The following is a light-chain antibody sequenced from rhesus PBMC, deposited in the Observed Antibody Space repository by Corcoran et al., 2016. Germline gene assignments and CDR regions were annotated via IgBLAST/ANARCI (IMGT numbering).Light chain of an antibody. CDR2: GAS. Sequence: DIQMTQSPSSLSASVGDRVTITCRASQGISTDLNWYQQKPGKAPKRLLYGASSLESGVPSRFSGIGAGTDFTLTISSLQPGDFSSYYCVQYNSDPYSFGQETKVEIK. J-gene: IGKJ2*01. V-gene: IGKV1-43*02. CDR3: VQYNSDPYS. CDR1: QGISTD.